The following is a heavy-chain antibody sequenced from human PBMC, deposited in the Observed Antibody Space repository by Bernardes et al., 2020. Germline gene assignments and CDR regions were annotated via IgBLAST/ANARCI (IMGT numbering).Heavy chain of an antibody. CDR2: IKSKTDGVTT. CDR1: GFTFSNAC. J-gene: IGHJ3*02. D-gene: IGHD3-3*01. Sequence: GGSLRLSCAASGFTFSNACMSWVRQAPGKGLEWVGRIKSKTDGVTTDYAAPVKGRFTISRDDSKNTLYLQMNSLKTEDTAVYYCTTVTGTENWYYDFWSAFDIWGQGTMVTVSS. CDR3: TTVTGTENWYYDFWSAFDI. V-gene: IGHV3-15*01.